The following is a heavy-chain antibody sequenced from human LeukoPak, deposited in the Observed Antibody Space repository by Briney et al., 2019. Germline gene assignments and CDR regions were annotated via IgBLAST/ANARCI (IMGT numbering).Heavy chain of an antibody. CDR3: ARGHIVVVPAAIYYYYYYMDV. D-gene: IGHD2-2*01. CDR2: INHSGST. CDR1: GGSFSGYY. J-gene: IGHJ6*03. V-gene: IGHV4-34*01. Sequence: SETLSLTCAVYGGSFSGYYWSWIRQPPGKGLEWIGEINHSGSTNYNPSLKGRVTISVDTSKNQFSLKLSSVTAADTAVYYCARGHIVVVPAAIYYYYYYMDVWGKGTTVTVSS.